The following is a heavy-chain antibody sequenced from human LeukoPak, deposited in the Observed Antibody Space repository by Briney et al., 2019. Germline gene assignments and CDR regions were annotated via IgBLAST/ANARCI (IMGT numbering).Heavy chain of an antibody. V-gene: IGHV4-59*01. CDR2: IYYSGST. D-gene: IGHD3-10*01. CDR3: ARVGTYGSGSYLSWLDY. CDR1: GGSISSYY. Sequence: SETLSPTCTVSGGSISSYYWSWIRQPPGKGLEWIGYIYYSGSTNYNPSLKSRVTISVDTSKNQFSLKVSSVTAADTAVYYCARVGTYGSGSYLSWLDYWGQGTLVTVSS. J-gene: IGHJ4*02.